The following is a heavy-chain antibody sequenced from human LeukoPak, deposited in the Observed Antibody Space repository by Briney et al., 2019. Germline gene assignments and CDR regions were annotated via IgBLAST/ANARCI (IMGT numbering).Heavy chain of an antibody. Sequence: GGSLRLSCAASVFTISRYWMSWVRQAPGKGLEWVANIRQDGSVIYYVDSVKGRFTISRDNAKNSLSLQMNSLRVEDTAVYYCARIGYTSSSNDYWGQGTLVTVSS. D-gene: IGHD2-15*01. J-gene: IGHJ4*02. V-gene: IGHV3-7*01. CDR3: ARIGYTSSSNDY. CDR2: IRQDGSVI. CDR1: VFTISRYW.